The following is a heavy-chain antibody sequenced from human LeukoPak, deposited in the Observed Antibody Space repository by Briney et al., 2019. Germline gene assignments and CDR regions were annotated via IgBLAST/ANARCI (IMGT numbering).Heavy chain of an antibody. CDR1: GFTLSSKY. D-gene: IGHD2-21*01. V-gene: IGHV3-66*02. Sequence: PGGSLRLSCAASGFTLSSKYMNWVRQAPGKGLEWVSVIYSGGTTYYADSVKGRFTMSSDSSKNTLYLQMNSLRAEDTAVYYCARDWPLDYWGQGTLVTVSS. CDR2: IYSGGTT. CDR3: ARDWPLDY. J-gene: IGHJ4*02.